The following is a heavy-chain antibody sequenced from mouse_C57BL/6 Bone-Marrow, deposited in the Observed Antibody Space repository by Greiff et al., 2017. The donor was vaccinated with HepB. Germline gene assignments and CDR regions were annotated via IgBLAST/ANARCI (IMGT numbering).Heavy chain of an antibody. CDR1: GFTFSSYG. CDR2: ISSGGSYT. V-gene: IGHV5-6*01. CDR3: ARADGYQAWFAY. Sequence: EVQRVESGGDLVKPGGSLKLSCAASGFTFSSYGMSWVRQTPDKRLEWVATISSGGSYTYYPDSVKGRFTISRDNAKNTLYLQMSSLKSEDTAMYYCARADGYQAWFAYWGQGTLVTVSA. D-gene: IGHD2-3*01. J-gene: IGHJ3*01.